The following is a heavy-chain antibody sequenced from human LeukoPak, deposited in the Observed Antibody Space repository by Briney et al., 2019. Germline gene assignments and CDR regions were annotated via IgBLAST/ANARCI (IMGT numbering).Heavy chain of an antibody. CDR1: GYTFIDHY. Sequence: ASVKVSCKSSGYTFIDHYMHWVRQAPGQGLEWMGWINPKSGDTNYPQKFQGRVTMTRDTSISTVYMELSSLTSDDTALYYCATEGQNYYYLDVWGKGTTVIVSS. J-gene: IGHJ6*03. V-gene: IGHV1-2*02. CDR2: INPKSGDT. D-gene: IGHD2/OR15-2a*01. CDR3: ATEGQNYYYLDV.